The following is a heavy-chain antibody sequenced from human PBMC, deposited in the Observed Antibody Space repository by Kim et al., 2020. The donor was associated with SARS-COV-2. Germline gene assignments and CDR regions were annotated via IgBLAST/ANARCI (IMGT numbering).Heavy chain of an antibody. D-gene: IGHD6-19*01. CDR3: ASEQWEDKKKVDY. Sequence: SETLSLTCTVSGGSISSSSYYWGWIRQPPGKGLEWIGSIYYSGSTYYNPSLKSRVTISVDTSKNQFSLKLSSVTAADTAVYYCASEQWEDKKKVDYWGQGTLVTVSS. CDR2: IYYSGST. CDR1: GGSISSSSYY. J-gene: IGHJ4*02. V-gene: IGHV4-39*01.